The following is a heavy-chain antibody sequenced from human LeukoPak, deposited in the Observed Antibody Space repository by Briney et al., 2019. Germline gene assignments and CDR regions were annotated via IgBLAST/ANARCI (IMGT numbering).Heavy chain of an antibody. D-gene: IGHD3-10*01. V-gene: IGHV3-30*04. CDR1: QFTFNTYA. CDR3: AREQYGSGSYFVFGY. J-gene: IGHJ4*02. CDR2: ISRDGRNT. Sequence: GGSLRLSCAASQFTFNTYAMHWVRQAPGEGPEWVAVISRDGRNTHYADSVKGRFTISRDNSKNTLYLQMNSLRTEDTAVYYCAREQYGSGSYFVFGYWGQGTLVTVSS.